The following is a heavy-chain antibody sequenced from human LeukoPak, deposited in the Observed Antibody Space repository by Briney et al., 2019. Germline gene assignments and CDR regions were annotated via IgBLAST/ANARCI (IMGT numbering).Heavy chain of an antibody. CDR1: GFTFSSYS. D-gene: IGHD1-14*01. Sequence: GGSLRLSCAASGFTFSSYSMNWVRQAPGKGLEWVPSISSSSSYIYYADSVKGRFTISRDNAKNSLYLQMNSLRAEDTAVYYCASPLRTGAAFYAFDIWGQGTMVTVSS. CDR2: ISSSSSYI. V-gene: IGHV3-21*01. J-gene: IGHJ3*02. CDR3: ASPLRTGAAFYAFDI.